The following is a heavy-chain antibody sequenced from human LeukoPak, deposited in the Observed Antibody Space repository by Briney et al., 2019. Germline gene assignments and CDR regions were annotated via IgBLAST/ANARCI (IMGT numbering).Heavy chain of an antibody. D-gene: IGHD3-16*02. J-gene: IGHJ6*03. Sequence: SQTLSLTCAVSGDSISSGGYSWSWIRQPPGKGLEWIGYIYYSGSTYYNPSLKSRVNISVDTSKSQFSLMLSSVTAADTAVYYCARVFRGELSRYTFPQRPLNYYYYYMDVWGKGTTVTISS. CDR2: IYYSGST. CDR1: GDSISSGGYS. V-gene: IGHV4-30-4*07. CDR3: ARVFRGELSRYTFPQRPLNYYYYYMDV.